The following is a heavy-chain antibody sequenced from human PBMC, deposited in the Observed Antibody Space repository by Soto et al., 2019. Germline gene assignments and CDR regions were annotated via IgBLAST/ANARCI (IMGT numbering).Heavy chain of an antibody. CDR2: INHSGST. Sequence: SETLSLTCAVYCGSFSDYYWSWIRQPPGKGLEWIGEINHSGSTNYNPSLKSRVTISVDTSKNQFSLKLSSVTAADTAVYYCARVDYDFWSGHRHFDYWGQGTLVTSPQ. D-gene: IGHD3-3*01. CDR3: ARVDYDFWSGHRHFDY. CDR1: CGSFSDYY. V-gene: IGHV4-34*01. J-gene: IGHJ4*02.